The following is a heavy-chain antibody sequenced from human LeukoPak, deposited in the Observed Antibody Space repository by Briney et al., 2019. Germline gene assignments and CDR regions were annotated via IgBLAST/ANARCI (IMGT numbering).Heavy chain of an antibody. V-gene: IGHV4-39*01. CDR1: GGSISSSSYY. Sequence: SETLSLTCTVSGGSISSSSYYWGWIRQPPGKGLEWIGSIYYSGSTYYNPSLKSRVTISVDTSKNQFSLKLSSVTAADTAVYYCACPGTGSGSFGSDAFDIWGRGTMVTVSS. CDR3: ACPGTGSGSFGSDAFDI. D-gene: IGHD1-26*01. J-gene: IGHJ3*02. CDR2: IYYSGST.